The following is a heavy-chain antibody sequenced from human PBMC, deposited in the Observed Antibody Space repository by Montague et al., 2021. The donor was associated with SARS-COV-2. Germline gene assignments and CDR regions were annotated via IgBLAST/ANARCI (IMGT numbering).Heavy chain of an antibody. CDR2: IYQGAST. Sequence: SETLSLTCAVSGDSIMTTDCWSWVRQPPGKGLEWIGEIYQGASTNYNPSLKSRVTMSVDRSKNQVSLELYSVTAADTALYYCVRAGGFHNRPPVWGQGALVKSPQ. J-gene: IGHJ4*02. V-gene: IGHV4-4*02. D-gene: IGHD4-23*01. CDR3: VRAGGFHNRPPV. CDR1: GDSIMTTDC.